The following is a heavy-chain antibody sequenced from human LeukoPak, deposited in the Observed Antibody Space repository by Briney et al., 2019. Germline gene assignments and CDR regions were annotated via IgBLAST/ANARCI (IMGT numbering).Heavy chain of an antibody. CDR3: ARQSGSAAISYYYYGMDV. CDR1: GGSISSYY. Sequence: SETPSLTCTVSGGSISSYYWSWIRQPPGKGLEWIGYIYYSGSTNYNPSLKSRVTISVDTSKNQFSLKLSSVTAADTAVYYCARQSGSAAISYYYYGMDVWGQGTTVTVSS. D-gene: IGHD2-2*01. CDR2: IYYSGST. V-gene: IGHV4-59*08. J-gene: IGHJ6*02.